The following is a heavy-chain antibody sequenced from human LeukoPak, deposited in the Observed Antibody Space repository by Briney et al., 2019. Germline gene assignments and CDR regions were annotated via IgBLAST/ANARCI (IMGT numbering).Heavy chain of an antibody. Sequence: GGSLTLSCAASGFSVSTNYMNWVRQAPGKGLKWVSILYSGSSTYYTDSVKGRFTISRDNSRNTLYLHMTNLRAEDTAVYYCARVGDHYHWYLDLWGRGSLLTVSS. CDR3: ARVGDHYHWYLDL. V-gene: IGHV3-53*01. CDR2: LYSGSST. D-gene: IGHD3-10*01. J-gene: IGHJ2*01. CDR1: GFSVSTNY.